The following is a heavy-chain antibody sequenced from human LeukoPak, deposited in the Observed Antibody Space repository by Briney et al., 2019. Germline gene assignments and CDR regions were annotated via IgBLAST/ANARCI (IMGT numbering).Heavy chain of an antibody. V-gene: IGHV3-48*03. D-gene: IGHD1-1*01. CDR3: ARVQLGAFDI. Sequence: GGSLRLSCAASGFTFSSYEMNWVRQAPGKGLEWVSYISSSGSTIYYADSVKGRFTISRDNAKNSLYLQMNSLRAEDTAVYYCARVQLGAFDIWGQGTMVTVSS. J-gene: IGHJ3*02. CDR2: ISSSGSTI. CDR1: GFTFSSYE.